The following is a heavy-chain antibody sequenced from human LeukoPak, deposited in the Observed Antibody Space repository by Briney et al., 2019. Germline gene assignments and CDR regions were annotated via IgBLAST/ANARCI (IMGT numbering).Heavy chain of an antibody. Sequence: SETLSLTCTVSGGSISSYYWSWIRQPPGKGLGWIGYIYYSGSTNYNPSLKSRVTISVDTSKNQFSLKLSSVTAADTAVYYCARVGDSSDWFDPWGQGTLVTVSS. D-gene: IGHD3-22*01. CDR2: IYYSGST. CDR1: GGSISSYY. CDR3: ARVGDSSDWFDP. V-gene: IGHV4-59*01. J-gene: IGHJ5*02.